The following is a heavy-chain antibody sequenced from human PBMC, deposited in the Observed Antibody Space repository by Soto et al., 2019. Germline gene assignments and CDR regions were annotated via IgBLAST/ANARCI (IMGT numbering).Heavy chain of an antibody. V-gene: IGHV3-48*03. D-gene: IGHD1-26*01. J-gene: IGHJ5*02. CDR3: ARSVGGGWFDP. Sequence: SLRLSCAASGFTFSSYEMNWVRQAPGKGLEWVSYISSSGSTIYYADSVKGRFTISRDSAKNSLYLQMNSLRAEDTAVYYCARSVGGGWFDPWGQGTLVTVSS. CDR1: GFTFSSYE. CDR2: ISSSGSTI.